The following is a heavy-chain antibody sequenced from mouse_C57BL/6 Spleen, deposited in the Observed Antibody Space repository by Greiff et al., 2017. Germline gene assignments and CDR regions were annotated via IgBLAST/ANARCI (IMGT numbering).Heavy chain of an antibody. D-gene: IGHD1-1*01. CDR3: AKSSLYYGSSWYIDV. J-gene: IGHJ1*03. Sequence: QVQLQQSGPELVKPGASVKISCKASGYAFSSSWMNWVKQRPGKGLEWIGRIYPGDGDTNYTGKFKGKATLTADKSSSTAYMQLSSLTSEDSAVYFCAKSSLYYGSSWYIDVWGKGTTVTVSS. CDR2: IYPGDGDT. V-gene: IGHV1-82*01. CDR1: GYAFSSSW.